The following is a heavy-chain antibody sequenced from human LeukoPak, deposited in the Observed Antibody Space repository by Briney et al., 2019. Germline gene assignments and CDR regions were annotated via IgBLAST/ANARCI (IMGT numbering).Heavy chain of an antibody. CDR3: ARGRRAAAGTFDY. CDR2: IYHSGST. Sequence: PSETLSLTCAVSGGSISSGGYSWSWIRQPPGKGLEWIGYIYHSGSTYYNPSLKSRVTISVDRSKNQFSLKLSSVTAADAAVYYCARGRRAAAGTFDYWGQGTLVTVSS. J-gene: IGHJ4*02. D-gene: IGHD6-13*01. V-gene: IGHV4-30-2*01. CDR1: GGSISSGGYS.